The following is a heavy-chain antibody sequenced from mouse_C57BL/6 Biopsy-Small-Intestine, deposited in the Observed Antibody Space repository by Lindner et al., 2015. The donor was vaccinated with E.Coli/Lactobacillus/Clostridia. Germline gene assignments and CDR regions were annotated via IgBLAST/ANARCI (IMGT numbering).Heavy chain of an antibody. J-gene: IGHJ2*01. V-gene: IGHV1-80*01. CDR3: ARDWNDY. D-gene: IGHD4-1*01. CDR2: IYPGDGDT. Sequence: VQLQESGPELVKPGASVKISCKASGYAFNNSWMNWVKQRPGKGLEWIGQIYPGDGDTNYNGKFKGKATLTADKSSSTAYMQLSSLTSEDSAVYFCARDWNDYWGQGTTLTVSS. CDR1: GYAFNNSW.